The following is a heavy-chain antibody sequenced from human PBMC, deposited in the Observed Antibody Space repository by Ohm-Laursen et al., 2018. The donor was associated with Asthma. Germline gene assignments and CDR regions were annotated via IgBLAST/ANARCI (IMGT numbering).Heavy chain of an antibody. J-gene: IGHJ3*02. V-gene: IGHV3-11*06. CDR3: ARDDYDLGDGYNSDDQYDAFDI. CDR2: ISSSSSYT. Sequence: GSLRLSCTASGFTFSDYYMSWIRQAPGKGLEWVSYISSSSSYTNYADSVEGRFTISRDNAKNSLYLQMNSLRAEDTAVYYCARDDYDLGDGYNSDDQYDAFDIWGQGTMVTVSS. D-gene: IGHD5-24*01. CDR1: GFTFSDYY.